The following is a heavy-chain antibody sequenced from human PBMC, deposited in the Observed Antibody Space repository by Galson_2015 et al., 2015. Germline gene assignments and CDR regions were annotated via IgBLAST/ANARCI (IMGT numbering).Heavy chain of an antibody. J-gene: IGHJ5*02. CDR2: INHSGST. D-gene: IGHD2-15*01. V-gene: IGHV4-34*01. CDR1: GGSFSGYY. Sequence: ETLSLTCAVYGGSFSGYYWSWIRQPPGKGLEWIGEINHSGSTNYNPSLKSRVTISVDTSKNQFSLKLSSVTAADTAVYYCARGRGGYCSGGSCYHRYWFDPWGQGTLVTVSS. CDR3: ARGRGGYCSGGSCYHRYWFDP.